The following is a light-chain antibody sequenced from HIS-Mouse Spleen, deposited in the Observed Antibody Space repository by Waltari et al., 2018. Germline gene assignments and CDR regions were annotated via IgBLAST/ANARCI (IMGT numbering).Light chain of an antibody. CDR3: SSYTSSSTF. J-gene: IGLJ1*01. V-gene: IGLV2-14*01. CDR2: EVS. CDR1: SSDVGASNY. Sequence: QSALTQSASASGSPGQSITIPCPGTSSDVGASNYVSWYQQHPSKAPKLMIYEVSNRPSGVSNRFSGSKSGNTASLTISGLQAEDEADYYCSSYTSSSTFFGTGTKVTVL.